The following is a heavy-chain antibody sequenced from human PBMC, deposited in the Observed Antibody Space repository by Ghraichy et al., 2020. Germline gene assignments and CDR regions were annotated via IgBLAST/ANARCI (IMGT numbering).Heavy chain of an antibody. J-gene: IGHJ3*02. CDR2: INHSGST. CDR1: GGSFSGYY. CDR3: ARGPLRGITFGGVTRGAFDI. Sequence: SQTLSLTCAVYGGSFSGYYWSWIRQPPGKGLEWIGEINHSGSTNYNPSLKSRVTISVDTSKNQFSLKLSSVTAADTAVYYCARGPLRGITFGGVTRGAFDIWGQGTMVTVSS. D-gene: IGHD3-16*01. V-gene: IGHV4-34*01.